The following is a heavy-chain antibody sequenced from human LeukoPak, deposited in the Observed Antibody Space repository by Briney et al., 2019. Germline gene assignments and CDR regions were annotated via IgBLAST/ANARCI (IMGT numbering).Heavy chain of an antibody. CDR2: IYYSGST. D-gene: IGHD6-19*01. Sequence: SETLSLTCTVSGGSISSYYWSWIRQPPGKGLEWIGYIYYSGSTNYNPSLKSRVTISVDTSKNQFSLKLSSVTAADTAVYYCARVDSSGWYANFDYWGQGTLVTVSS. CDR1: GGSISSYY. CDR3: ARVDSSGWYANFDY. J-gene: IGHJ4*02. V-gene: IGHV4-59*01.